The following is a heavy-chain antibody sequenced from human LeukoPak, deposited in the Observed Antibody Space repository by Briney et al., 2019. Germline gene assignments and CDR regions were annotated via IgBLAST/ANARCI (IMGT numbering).Heavy chain of an antibody. CDR1: GGSFSGYY. J-gene: IGHJ5*02. CDR2: INHSGST. CDR3: ARTDFWSGYYNWFDP. V-gene: IGHV4-34*01. D-gene: IGHD3-3*01. Sequence: PSETLSLTCAVYGGSFSGYYWSWIRQPPWKGLDWIGEINHSGSTNYNPSLKSRVTMSVDTSKNQFSLKLSSVTAADTAVYYCARTDFWSGYYNWFDPWGQGTLVTVSS.